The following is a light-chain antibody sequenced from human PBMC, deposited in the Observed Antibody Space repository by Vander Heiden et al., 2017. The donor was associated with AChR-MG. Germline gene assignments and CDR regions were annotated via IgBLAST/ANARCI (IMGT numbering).Light chain of an antibody. J-gene: IGLJ2*01. V-gene: IGLV7-46*01. CDR1: TGPVTSGHY. CDR3: LLYFSGPRL. Sequence: QAVVTQEPSLPVSPGGTVTLTCGSSTGPVTSGHYPYWFQQQPGQAPKTLPYDTSNKHSWTPARFSGSLLGGKAALTLSGAQPEDEAEYYCLLYFSGPRLFGGGTKLTVL. CDR2: DTS.